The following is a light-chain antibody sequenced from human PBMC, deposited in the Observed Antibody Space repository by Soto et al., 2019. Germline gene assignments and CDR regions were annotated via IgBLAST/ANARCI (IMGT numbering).Light chain of an antibody. CDR1: QGIGAT. J-gene: IGKJ4*01. CDR2: DTS. Sequence: EVVMRQSPATLSVSPGEGATLYCRASQGIGATLAWYQHKPGQTPRLLIYDTSTRATGVPARFSGSRSGTEFTLTINSLQSEDFAVYYCQRYNNWPLTFGGGTKVDIK. V-gene: IGKV3-15*01. CDR3: QRYNNWPLT.